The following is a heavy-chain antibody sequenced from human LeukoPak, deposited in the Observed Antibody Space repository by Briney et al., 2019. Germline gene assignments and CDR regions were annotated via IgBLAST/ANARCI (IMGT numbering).Heavy chain of an antibody. D-gene: IGHD6-13*01. Sequence: GGSLRLSCAASGFTFSSYSMNWVRQAPGKGLEWVSSISSSSSYIYYADSVKGRFTISRDNAKNSLYLQMNSLRAEDTAVYYCASGRVAAAGYFDYWGQGTLVTVSS. J-gene: IGHJ4*02. CDR3: ASGRVAAAGYFDY. CDR2: ISSSSSYI. CDR1: GFTFSSYS. V-gene: IGHV3-21*01.